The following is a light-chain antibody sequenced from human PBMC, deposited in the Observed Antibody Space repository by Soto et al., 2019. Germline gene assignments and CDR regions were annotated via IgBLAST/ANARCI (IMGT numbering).Light chain of an antibody. CDR3: HQYGSSPST. V-gene: IGKV3-20*01. J-gene: IGKJ1*01. Sequence: EIVLAQSPATLSLSPGERATLSCRASQSITNNFLAWYQQKPGQAPRLLIYGASYRATGIPDRFSGSGSGTDFTLTISRLEPEDFAVYYCHQYGSSPSTFGQGTKVDIK. CDR1: QSITNNF. CDR2: GAS.